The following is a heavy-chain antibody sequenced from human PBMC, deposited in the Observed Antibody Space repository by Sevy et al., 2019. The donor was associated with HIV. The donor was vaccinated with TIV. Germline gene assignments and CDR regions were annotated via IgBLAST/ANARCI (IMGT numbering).Heavy chain of an antibody. J-gene: IGHJ4*02. V-gene: IGHV3-21*04. CDR2: ISDDSRYI. CDR3: ARDFTVFGVVSGIDY. D-gene: IGHD3-3*01. CDR1: GFTFRTYS. Sequence: GGSLRLSCAASGFTFRTYSMNWVRQAPGKGLEWLSSISDDSRYIYYSDSVKGRFTISRANAKNFLFLQMSNLRVEDTAIYYCARDFTVFGVVSGIDYWGQGNLVTVSS.